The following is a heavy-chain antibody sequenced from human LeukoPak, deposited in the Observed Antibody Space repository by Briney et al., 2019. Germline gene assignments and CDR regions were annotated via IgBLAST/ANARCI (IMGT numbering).Heavy chain of an antibody. D-gene: IGHD6-19*01. V-gene: IGHV3-7*01. CDR1: GGSFSSDY. Sequence: PSETLSLTCAVYGGSFSSDYWSWVRQAPGKGLEWVANIKQDGSEKYYVDSVKGRFTISRDNAKNSLYLQMNSLRAEDTAVYYCARGSIAVAAPPFYWGQGTLVTVSS. CDR2: IKQDGSEK. J-gene: IGHJ4*02. CDR3: ARGSIAVAAPPFY.